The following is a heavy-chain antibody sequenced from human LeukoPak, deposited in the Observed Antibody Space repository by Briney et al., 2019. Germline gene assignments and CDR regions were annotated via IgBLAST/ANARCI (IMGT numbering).Heavy chain of an antibody. CDR2: IIPIFGTA. V-gene: IGHV1-69*06. Sequence: GASVKVSCTASGYTFTSYYMHWVRQAPGQGLEWMGGIIPIFGTANYAQKFQGRVTITADKSTSTAYMELSSLRSEDTAVYYCARNSGTFDPWGQGTLVTVSS. CDR3: ARNSGTFDP. CDR1: GYTFTSYY. D-gene: IGHD1-1*01. J-gene: IGHJ5*02.